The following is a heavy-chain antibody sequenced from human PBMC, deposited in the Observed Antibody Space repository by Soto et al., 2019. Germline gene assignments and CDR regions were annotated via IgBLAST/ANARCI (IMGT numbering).Heavy chain of an antibody. CDR2: INPSDGGT. J-gene: IGHJ4*02. V-gene: IGHV1-46*01. CDR1: GYTLTSYY. CDR3: ARVGIVAAKGYYDY. Sequence: ASVKVSCKASGYTLTSYYMHWVRQAPGQGLEWMGIINPSDGGTSYAQKFQGRVTMARDTSTSTVYMELSSLRSEDTAVYYCARVGIVAAKGYYDYWGQGTLVTVSS. D-gene: IGHD5-12*01.